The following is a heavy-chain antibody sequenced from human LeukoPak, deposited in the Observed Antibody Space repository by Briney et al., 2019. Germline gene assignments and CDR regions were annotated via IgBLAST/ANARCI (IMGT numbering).Heavy chain of an antibody. J-gene: IGHJ4*02. CDR3: AKGLSMVRGLDY. D-gene: IGHD3-10*01. Sequence: RTGRSLRLSCAASGFTFDDYAMHWVRQGPGKGLEWVSGISWNSGSIAYADSVKGRFTISRDNAKNSLYLQMDSLRAEDTALYYCAKGLSMVRGLDYWGQGTLVTVSS. CDR1: GFTFDDYA. CDR2: ISWNSGSI. V-gene: IGHV3-9*01.